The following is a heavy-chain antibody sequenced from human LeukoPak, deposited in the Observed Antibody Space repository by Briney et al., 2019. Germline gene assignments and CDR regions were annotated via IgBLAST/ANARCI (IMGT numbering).Heavy chain of an antibody. CDR3: ARRAGAYSHPYDY. Sequence: TGGSLRLSCAASGFTLSSYSMNWVRQAPGKGLEWVSSISRSSAYIYYADSVKGRFTISRDNAKNSLYLQMNSLRAEDTAVYYCARRAGAYSHPYDYWGQGTLVTVSS. CDR1: GFTLSSYS. J-gene: IGHJ4*02. V-gene: IGHV3-21*04. D-gene: IGHD4/OR15-4a*01. CDR2: ISRSSAYI.